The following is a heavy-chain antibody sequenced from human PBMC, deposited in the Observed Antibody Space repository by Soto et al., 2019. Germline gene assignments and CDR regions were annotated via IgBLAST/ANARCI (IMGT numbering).Heavy chain of an antibody. CDR2: IRTGSTYI. CDR3: ARGAPFGIIDYYYMDV. V-gene: IGHV3-21*01. CDR1: GFTFSSFT. J-gene: IGHJ6*03. Sequence: GGSLRLSCEASGFTFSSFTMKWVRQAPGKGLEWVSSIRTGSTYISYADSVKGRFTISRDDAKKSLYLQMNSLRAEDTAVYYCARGAPFGIIDYYYMDVWGKGTTVTVSS. D-gene: IGHD3-3*01.